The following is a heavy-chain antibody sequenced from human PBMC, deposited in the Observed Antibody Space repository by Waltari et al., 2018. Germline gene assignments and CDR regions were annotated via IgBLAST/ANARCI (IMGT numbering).Heavy chain of an antibody. CDR3: ARLAPRTYRSPVPGRHYYYGMDV. D-gene: IGHD3-10*01. CDR1: GFRFSNYW. V-gene: IGHV3-74*01. J-gene: IGHJ6*02. CDR2: IGNDETRI. Sequence: EERLLESGGGLVQPGDSLRLSCAGSGFRFSNYWMNWVRQAPGKGLVWDGLIGNDETRISYADSVKGRLTISRDNAKNTVYLQMKRLRVEDTAVYYCARLAPRTYRSPVPGRHYYYGMDVWGQGTTVTVSS.